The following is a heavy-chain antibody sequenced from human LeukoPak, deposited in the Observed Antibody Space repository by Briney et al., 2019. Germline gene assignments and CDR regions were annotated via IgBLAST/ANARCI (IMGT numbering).Heavy chain of an antibody. CDR1: GGSFSRSSNY. V-gene: IGHV4-39*07. CDR2: IYYSGGT. Sequence: KPTETLSLTCTVSGGSFSRSSNYWGWIRQPPGKGLEWIGNIYYSGGTYYNPSLKGRVTISVDTSKNQFSLSLTSVTAADTAVYYCARVPVAGTGPDYWGQGTLVTFFS. D-gene: IGHD6-13*01. CDR3: ARVPVAGTGPDY. J-gene: IGHJ4*02.